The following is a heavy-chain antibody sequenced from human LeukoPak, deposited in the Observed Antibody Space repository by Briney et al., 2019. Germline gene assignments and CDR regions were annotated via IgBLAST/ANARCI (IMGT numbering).Heavy chain of an antibody. D-gene: IGHD3-16*01. CDR3: ARERGGVDFDY. CDR2: IYYSGST. J-gene: IGHJ4*02. Sequence: SETLSLTCTVSGGSVSSGSYYWSCLRQPPGKGLEWIGYIYYSGSTNYNPSLKSRVTISVDTSKNQFSLKLSSVTAADTAVYYCARERGGVDFDYWRQGTLVTVSS. V-gene: IGHV4-61*01. CDR1: GGSVSSGSYY.